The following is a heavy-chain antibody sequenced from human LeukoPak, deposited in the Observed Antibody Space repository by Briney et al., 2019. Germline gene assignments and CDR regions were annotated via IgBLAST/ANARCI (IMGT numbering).Heavy chain of an antibody. V-gene: IGHV3-23*01. CDR2: ISGSGGST. J-gene: IGHJ4*02. CDR3: AKRGVVIRVILVGFHKEAQYFDS. CDR1: GFTFSSYA. D-gene: IGHD3-10*01. Sequence: PGGSLRLSCAASGFTFSSYAMSWVRQAPGKGLEWVSAISGSGGSTYYADSVKGRFTISRDNSKNTPYMQRNSLRAEDTDVYFCAKRGVVIRVILVGFHKEAQYFDSWGQGALVTVSS.